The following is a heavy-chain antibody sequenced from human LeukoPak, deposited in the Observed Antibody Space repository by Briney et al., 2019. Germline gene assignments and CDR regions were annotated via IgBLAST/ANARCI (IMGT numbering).Heavy chain of an antibody. Sequence: GGSLRLSCVVSGFTFSSYAMSWVRQAPGKGLEWVSGISDSGDNTYYADSVKGRFTISRDNSKNTVSLQMSSLRADDTAVYYCARAGATVTTNYFDPWGQGTLVTVSS. V-gene: IGHV3-23*01. CDR2: ISDSGDNT. J-gene: IGHJ5*02. CDR1: GFTFSSYA. CDR3: ARAGATVTTNYFDP. D-gene: IGHD4-11*01.